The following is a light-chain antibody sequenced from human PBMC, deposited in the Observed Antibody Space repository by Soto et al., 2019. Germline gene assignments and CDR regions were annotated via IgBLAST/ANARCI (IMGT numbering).Light chain of an antibody. CDR3: QQYNYFWA. V-gene: IGKV1-5*01. CDR2: DAS. CDR1: QGITNW. Sequence: DIQMTQSPSSVSASVGDRFTITCRASQGITNWLAWYQQKPGKAPKLLIYDASNLESGVPSRFSGGGSGTEFSLTISSLQPDDFATYYCQQYNYFWAFGQGTKVDIK. J-gene: IGKJ1*01.